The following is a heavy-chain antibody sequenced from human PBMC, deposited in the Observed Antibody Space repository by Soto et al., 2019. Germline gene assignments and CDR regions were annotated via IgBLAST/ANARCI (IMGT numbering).Heavy chain of an antibody. CDR3: ARIDTSGNSGNIHLELDY. V-gene: IGHV3-23*01. J-gene: IGHJ4*02. D-gene: IGHD3-22*01. CDR1: GFTFSNFV. CDR2: VSGNAGTT. Sequence: HPGGSLRLSCAASGFTFSNFVMSWVRLAPGKGLEWVSSVSGNAGTTWYADSVKGRFTISRDNSENTVFLQMSSVRVEDTAVYYCARIDTSGNSGNIHLELDYWGQGTLVTVSS.